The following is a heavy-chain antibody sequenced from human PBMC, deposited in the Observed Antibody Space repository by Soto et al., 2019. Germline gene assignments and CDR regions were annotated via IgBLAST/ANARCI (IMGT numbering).Heavy chain of an antibody. CDR2: IYYSGST. V-gene: IGHV4-39*01. CDR1: GGSISSSSYY. CDR3: ATIPAPGGQQLTYYYYYGMDV. D-gene: IGHD6-13*01. J-gene: IGHJ6*02. Sequence: SETLSLTCTVSGGSISSSSYYWGWIRQPPGKGLEWIGSIYYSGSTYYNPSLKSRVTISVDTSKNQFSLKLSSVTAADTAVYYCATIPAPGGQQLTYYYYYGMDVWGQGTTVTVS.